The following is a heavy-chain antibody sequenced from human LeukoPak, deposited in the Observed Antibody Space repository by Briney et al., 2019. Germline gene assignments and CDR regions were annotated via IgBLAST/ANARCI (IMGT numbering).Heavy chain of an antibody. J-gene: IGHJ1*01. CDR2: IYPGDSDT. D-gene: IGHD3-10*01. V-gene: IGHV5-51*01. Sequence: GESLKSSCKASGYSFTNYWIGWVRQMPGKGLEWMGIIYPGDSDTRYSPSFQGQVTISADKTISTAYLQRSCLQASDTAMYYCATYAGSSSKYFQDWGQGTLVTVSS. CDR1: GYSFTNYW. CDR3: ATYAGSSSKYFQD.